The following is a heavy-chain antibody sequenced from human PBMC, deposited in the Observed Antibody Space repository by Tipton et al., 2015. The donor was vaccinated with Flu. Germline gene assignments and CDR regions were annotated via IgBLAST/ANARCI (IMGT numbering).Heavy chain of an antibody. V-gene: IGHV4-59*07. CDR1: GGSISSYY. D-gene: IGHD3-22*01. CDR3: ARLYYYDSSGYYYGGWFDP. J-gene: IGHJ5*02. Sequence: TLSLTCTVSGGSISSYYWSWIRQPPGKGLEWIGYIYYSGSTNYNPSLKSRVTISLDTSKNQFSLKLSSVTAADTAVYYCARLYYYDSSGYYYGGWFDPWGQGTLVTVSA. CDR2: IYYSGST.